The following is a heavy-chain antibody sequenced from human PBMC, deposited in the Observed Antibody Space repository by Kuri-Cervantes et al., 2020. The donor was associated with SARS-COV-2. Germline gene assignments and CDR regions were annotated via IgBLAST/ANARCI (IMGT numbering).Heavy chain of an antibody. J-gene: IGHJ1*01. CDR1: GGSFSGYY. Sequence: SEILSPPGALYGGSFSGYYWSWTRQSHGKGLGWIGVISHSGSTNYKPSLKGRDTTSVDTTKNQYSLKLSSVTAADTAVYDCAIGGYCSSTSCYKGYFEYWGQGTLVTVSS. CDR2: ISHSGST. CDR3: AIGGYCSSTSCYKGYFEY. V-gene: IGHV4-34*09. D-gene: IGHD2-2*02.